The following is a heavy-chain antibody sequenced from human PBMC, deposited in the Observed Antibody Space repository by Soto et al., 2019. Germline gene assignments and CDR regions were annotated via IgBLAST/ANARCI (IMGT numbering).Heavy chain of an antibody. D-gene: IGHD3-10*01. CDR2: IRGSGGST. CDR3: AKGFGISWQYYLDY. V-gene: IGHV3-23*01. Sequence: EVQLLESGGGLVQPGGSLRLSCAASGFSFASYAMNWVRQAPGKGLEWVSGIRGSGGSTYYADSVKGRFTISRDNSKNTLYLQLSSVTVEDTAVYYCAKGFGISWQYYLDYWGQGTLVTVSS. CDR1: GFSFASYA. J-gene: IGHJ4*02.